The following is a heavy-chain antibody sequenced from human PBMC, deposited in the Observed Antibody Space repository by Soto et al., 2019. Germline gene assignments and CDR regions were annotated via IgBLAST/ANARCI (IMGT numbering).Heavy chain of an antibody. V-gene: IGHV2-5*02. CDR1: GFSLSTSGVG. J-gene: IGHJ4*02. Sequence: QITLKESGPTLVKPTQTLTLTCTFSGFSLSTSGVGVGWIRQPPGKALEWLALIYWDDDKRYSPSLKSRLTSTKDTSKNQVVLTMTNMDPVYTATYYCALSYRGSSWCVFDYWCQGTLVTVSS. D-gene: IGHD6-13*01. CDR3: ALSYRGSSWCVFDY. CDR2: IYWDDDK.